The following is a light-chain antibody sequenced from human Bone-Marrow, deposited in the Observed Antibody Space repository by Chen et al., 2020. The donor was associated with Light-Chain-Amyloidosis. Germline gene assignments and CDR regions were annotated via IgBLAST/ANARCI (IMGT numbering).Light chain of an antibody. Sequence: SYVLTQPSSVSVSPGQTATIACGGNNIGSTSVHWYQQTPGQAPLLVVYDDSDRPSGSPERLSGSNSGNTATLTISSVEAGDEADYYCQVWDRGSDRPVFGGGTKLTVL. J-gene: IGLJ3*02. CDR2: DDS. CDR3: QVWDRGSDRPV. V-gene: IGLV3-21*02. CDR1: NIGSTS.